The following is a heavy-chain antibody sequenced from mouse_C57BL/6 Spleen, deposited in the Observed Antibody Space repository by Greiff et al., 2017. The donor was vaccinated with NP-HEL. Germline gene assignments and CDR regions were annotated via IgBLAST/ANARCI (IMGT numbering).Heavy chain of an antibody. D-gene: IGHD2-5*01. CDR1: GFTFSSYA. V-gene: IGHV5-9-1*02. Sequence: EVMLVESGEGLVKPGGSLKLSCAASGFTFSSYAMSWVRQTPEKRLEWVAYISSGGDYIYYADTVKGRFTISRDNARNTLYLQMSSLKSDDTAMYYCTREGYYSNSFAYWGQGTLVTVSA. J-gene: IGHJ3*01. CDR2: ISSGGDYI. CDR3: TREGYYSNSFAY.